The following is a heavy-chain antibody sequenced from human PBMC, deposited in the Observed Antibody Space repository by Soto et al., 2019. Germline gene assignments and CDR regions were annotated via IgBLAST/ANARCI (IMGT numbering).Heavy chain of an antibody. CDR3: AREEYYYGSGAFFDY. J-gene: IGHJ4*02. Sequence: ASVKVSCKASGYTFTSYGISWVRQAPGQGLEWMGRIIPILGIANYAQKFQGRVTITADKSTSTAYMELSSLRSEDTAVYYCAREEYYYGSGAFFDYWGQGTLVTVSS. D-gene: IGHD3-10*01. V-gene: IGHV1-69*04. CDR2: IIPILGIA. CDR1: GYTFTSYG.